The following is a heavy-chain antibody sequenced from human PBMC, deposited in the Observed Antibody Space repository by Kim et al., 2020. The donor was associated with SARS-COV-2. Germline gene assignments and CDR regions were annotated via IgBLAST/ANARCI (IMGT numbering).Heavy chain of an antibody. D-gene: IGHD2-21*01. CDR1: GYTFATYW. J-gene: IGHJ6*02. CDR2: IYAGDSDT. Sequence: GESLKISCTGSGYTFATYWIGWVRQMPGKGLEWMGIIYAGDSDTRYSPSFQGQVTISADKSINTAYLQWSSLKASDTAMYYCARVRGSKLLGYYYGVDVWGQGTTVTVSS. V-gene: IGHV5-51*01. CDR3: ARVRGSKLLGYYYGVDV.